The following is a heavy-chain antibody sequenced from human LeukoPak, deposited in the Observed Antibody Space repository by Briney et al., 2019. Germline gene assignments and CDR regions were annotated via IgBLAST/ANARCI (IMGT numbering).Heavy chain of an antibody. V-gene: IGHV4-59*01. Sequence: SETLSLTCTVSGGSISSYYWSWIRQPPGKGLEWIGYIYYSGSTYYNPSLKSRVTISVDTSKNQFSLKLNSVTAADTAVYYCASSGIAARLSFDYWGQGTLVTVSS. CDR2: IYYSGST. CDR3: ASSGIAARLSFDY. CDR1: GGSISSYY. D-gene: IGHD6-6*01. J-gene: IGHJ4*02.